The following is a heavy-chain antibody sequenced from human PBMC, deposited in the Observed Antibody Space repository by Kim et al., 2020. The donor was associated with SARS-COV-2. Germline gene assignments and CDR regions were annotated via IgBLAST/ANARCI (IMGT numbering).Heavy chain of an antibody. J-gene: IGHJ1*01. Sequence: AQKFQGWVTMTRDTSISTAYMELSRLRSDDTAVYYCARTEYSSSSRYFQHWGQGTLVTVSS. D-gene: IGHD6-6*01. CDR3: ARTEYSSSSRYFQH. V-gene: IGHV1-2*04.